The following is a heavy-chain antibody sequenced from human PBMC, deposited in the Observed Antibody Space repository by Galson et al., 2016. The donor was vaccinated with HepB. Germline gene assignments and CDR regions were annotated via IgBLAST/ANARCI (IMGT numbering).Heavy chain of an antibody. CDR2: IFPRDSDT. D-gene: IGHD5-24*01. CDR1: GYSFSSYW. V-gene: IGHV5-51*01. J-gene: IGHJ4*02. CDR3: ARQKDGYYVDY. Sequence: QSGAEVKRPGESLKISCEGSGYSFSSYWIAWVRQMPGKGLEWMGVIFPRDSDTRYSPSLQGQVTFSADKSGDTVYLHWSGLKASDTAIYYCARQKDGYYVDYWGQGTPVTVSS.